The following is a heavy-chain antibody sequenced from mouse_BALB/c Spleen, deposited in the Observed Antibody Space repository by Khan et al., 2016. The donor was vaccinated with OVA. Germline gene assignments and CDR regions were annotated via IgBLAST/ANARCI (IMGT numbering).Heavy chain of an antibody. CDR3: ARGRGY. D-gene: IGHD3-3*01. CDR1: GYSITSDYA. J-gene: IGHJ3*02. Sequence: EVQLQESGPGLVKPSQSLSLTCTVTGYSITSDYAWTWIRQFPENRLEWMGYISYSGSTSYTPSFKSRISITRDPSKNQFVQQWNSVTAEDTATYYCARGRGYWGQGTLVTGAA. V-gene: IGHV3-2*02. CDR2: ISYSGST.